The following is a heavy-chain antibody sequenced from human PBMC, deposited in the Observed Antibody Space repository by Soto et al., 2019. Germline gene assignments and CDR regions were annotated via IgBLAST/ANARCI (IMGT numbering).Heavy chain of an antibody. J-gene: IGHJ6*02. Sequence: RLSCAASGFTFSSYAMSWVRQAPGKGLEWVSAISGSGGSTYYADSVKGRFTISRDNSKNTLYLQMNSLRAEDTAVYYCAKVLSRSYYYYYGMDVWGQGTTVTVSS. CDR3: AKVLSRSYYYYYGMDV. V-gene: IGHV3-23*01. CDR2: ISGSGGST. D-gene: IGHD6-13*01. CDR1: GFTFSSYA.